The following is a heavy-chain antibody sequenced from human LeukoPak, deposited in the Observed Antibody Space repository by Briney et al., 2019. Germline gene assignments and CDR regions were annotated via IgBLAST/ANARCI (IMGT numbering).Heavy chain of an antibody. CDR1: GGSFSGYY. J-gene: IGHJ4*02. D-gene: IGHD2-15*01. V-gene: IGHV4-34*01. Sequence: PSETLSLTCAVYGGSFSGYYWSWIRQPPGKGLEWIGEINHSGSTNYNPSLKSRVTISVDTSKNQFSLKLSSETTADTAVYSCARFSRSAGPDYWGQGTLVTVSS. CDR2: INHSGST. CDR3: ARFSRSAGPDY.